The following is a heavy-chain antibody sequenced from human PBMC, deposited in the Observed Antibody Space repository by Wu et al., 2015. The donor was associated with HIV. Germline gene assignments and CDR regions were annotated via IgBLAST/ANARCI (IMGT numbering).Heavy chain of an antibody. CDR2: INPKSGGT. CDR1: GYTFTNYY. D-gene: IGHD2-21*02. Sequence: QEQVVQSGTEVKKPGASVKVSCKASGYTFTNYYIHWVRQAPEQGLEWMGWINPKSGGTDYAQKFQGRVTMTRDSSISTAYLELSRLRSEDSALYYCARSYCSGDCYADYWGQGTLVTVSS. J-gene: IGHJ4*02. CDR3: ARSYCSGDCYADY. V-gene: IGHV1-2*02.